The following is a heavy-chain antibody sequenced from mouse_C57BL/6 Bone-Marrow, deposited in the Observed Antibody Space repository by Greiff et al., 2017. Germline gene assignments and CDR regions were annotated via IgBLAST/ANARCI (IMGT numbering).Heavy chain of an antibody. CDR2: IDPEDGET. J-gene: IGHJ2*01. CDR1: GFNIKDYY. V-gene: IGHV14-2*01. CDR3: TRSLIYYGTNY. D-gene: IGHD1-1*01. Sequence: EVQLQQSGAELVKPGASVKLSCTASGFNIKDYYIHWVKQRTEQGLEWIGRIDPEDGETKYAPKFQDKATITADTSSNTAYLQLSRLTSEAAADYYCTRSLIYYGTNYWGQGTTLTVSS.